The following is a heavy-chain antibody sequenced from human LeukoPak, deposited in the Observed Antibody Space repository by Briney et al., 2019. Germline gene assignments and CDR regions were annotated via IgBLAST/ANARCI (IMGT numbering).Heavy chain of an antibody. CDR2: ISGSDSST. J-gene: IGHJ4*02. V-gene: IGHV3-23*01. D-gene: IGHD4-23*01. CDR1: GFTFSPFT. Sequence: PGGSLRLSCAASGFTFSPFTMNWVRQAPGKGLEWVSGISGSDSSTYYADFVKGRFTISRDNSKNTLYLQMNSLRAGDTAVYYCAKGGGWLYYFDYWGQGTLVTVSS. CDR3: AKGGGWLYYFDY.